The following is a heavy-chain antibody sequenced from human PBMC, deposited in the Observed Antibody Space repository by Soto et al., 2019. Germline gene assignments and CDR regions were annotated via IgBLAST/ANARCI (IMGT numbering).Heavy chain of an antibody. CDR1: GGTFSNSA. CDR3: VTPAEALDTAMLKGLAH. D-gene: IGHD5-18*01. V-gene: IGHV1-69*13. Sequence: SVKVSCKASGGTFSNSAIIWVRQAPGQGLEWMGGILPIFGTPNYAQKFQGRLTISADEFSSTAYMELNILRSEDTAVYYCVTPAEALDTAMLKGLAHWGQGSLVTVSS. J-gene: IGHJ4*02. CDR2: ILPIFGTP.